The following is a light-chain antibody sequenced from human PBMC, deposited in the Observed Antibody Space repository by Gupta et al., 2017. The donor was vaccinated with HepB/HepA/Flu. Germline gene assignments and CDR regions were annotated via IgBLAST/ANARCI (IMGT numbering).Light chain of an antibody. CDR2: GKN. CDR1: SLRNYF. Sequence: SSDLTQDPAVSVALGQTVRITCQGDSLRNYFASWYQQKPGQAPILGSDGKNNRPSGIPDRFSGSNAGNTASLIIMGAQGGDEADDDCNSRDSSGNHFVFGGGTKLTVL. CDR3: NSRDSSGNHFV. J-gene: IGLJ2*01. V-gene: IGLV3-19*01.